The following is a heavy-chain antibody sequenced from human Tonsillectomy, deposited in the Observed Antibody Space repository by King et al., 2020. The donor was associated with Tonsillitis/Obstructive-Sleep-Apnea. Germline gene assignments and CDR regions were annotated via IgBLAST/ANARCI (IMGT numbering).Heavy chain of an antibody. V-gene: IGHV4-59*01. D-gene: IGHD3-16*02. CDR1: GGSISSYY. CDR3: ARGPGGEDYDYIWGSYRSPDYFDY. CDR2: IYYSGST. J-gene: IGHJ4*02. Sequence: LQLQESGPGLVKPSETLSLTCTVSGGSISSYYWSWIRQPPGKGLEWIGYIYYSGSTNYNPSLKSRVTISVDTSKNQFSLKLSSVTAADTAVYYCARGPGGEDYDYIWGSYRSPDYFDYWGQGTLVTVSS.